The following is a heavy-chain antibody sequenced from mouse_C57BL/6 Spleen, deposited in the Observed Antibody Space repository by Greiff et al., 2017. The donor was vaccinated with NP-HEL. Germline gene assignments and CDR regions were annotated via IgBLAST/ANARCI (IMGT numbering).Heavy chain of an antibody. CDR3: ARQNYDYDGDAMDY. D-gene: IGHD2-4*01. CDR1: GFTFSSYG. Sequence: EVQGVESGGDLVKPGGSLKLSCAASGFTFSSYGMSWVRQTPDKRLEWVATISSGGSYTYYPDSVKGRFTISRDNAKNTLYLQMSSLKSEDTAMYYCARQNYDYDGDAMDYWGQGTSVTVSS. V-gene: IGHV5-6*01. J-gene: IGHJ4*01. CDR2: ISSGGSYT.